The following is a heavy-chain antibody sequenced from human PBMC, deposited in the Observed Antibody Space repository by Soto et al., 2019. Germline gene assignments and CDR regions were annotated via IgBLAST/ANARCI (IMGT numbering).Heavy chain of an antibody. D-gene: IGHD2-15*01. J-gene: IGHJ1*01. CDR1: GFTFSGST. V-gene: IGHV3-73*02. CDR3: TGGYCTGGTCYSGYFQH. Sequence: EVQLVQSGGGLVQPGGSLKLSCAASGFTFSGSTVHWVRQASGEWLQWVGRIRSKANDYATTYIAAVNGRFTISRDDSRNTAYLQMSDLKTEDTAVYYCTGGYCTGGTCYSGYFQHWGQGALVTVFS. CDR2: IRSKANDYAT.